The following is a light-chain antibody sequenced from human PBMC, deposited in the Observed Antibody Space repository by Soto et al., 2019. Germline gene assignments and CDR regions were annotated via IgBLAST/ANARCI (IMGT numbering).Light chain of an antibody. J-gene: IGKJ1*01. CDR2: AAS. CDR1: QSISNY. CDR3: QQSYSTPRT. V-gene: IGKV1-39*01. Sequence: DIQMTQSPSSLSASVGDRVTITCRASQSISNYLNWYQQKPGKAPKLLMYAASSLQSGVPSRFSGRGSGTDFTLTISSLQPEDFATYYCQQSYSTPRTFGQGTKVEI.